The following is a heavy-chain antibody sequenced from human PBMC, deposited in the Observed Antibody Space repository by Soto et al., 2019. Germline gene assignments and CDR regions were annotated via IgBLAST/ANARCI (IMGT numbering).Heavy chain of an antibody. CDR3: ARDEEYCSGGSCYSGWFDP. D-gene: IGHD2-15*01. CDR1: GGSISSGGYY. CDR2: IYYSGST. Sequence: PSETLSLTCTVSGGSISSGGYYWSWIRQYPGKGLEWIGYIYYSGSTYYNPSLKSRVTISVDTSKNQFSLKLSSVTAADTAVYYCARDEEYCSGGSCYSGWFDPWGQGTLVTVSS. J-gene: IGHJ5*02. V-gene: IGHV4-31*03.